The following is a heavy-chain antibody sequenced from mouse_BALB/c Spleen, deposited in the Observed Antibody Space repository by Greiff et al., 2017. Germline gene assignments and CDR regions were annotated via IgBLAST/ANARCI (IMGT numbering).Heavy chain of an antibody. J-gene: IGHJ2*01. V-gene: IGHV3-8*02. CDR3: ARMGLGRGGFDY. CDR2: ISCSGST. CDR1: GDSITSGY. D-gene: IGHD4-1*01. Sequence: EVQLVESGPSLVKPSQTLSLTCSVTGDSITSGYWNWIRKFPGNKLEYMGYISCSGSTYYNPSLKSRISITRDTSKNQYYLQLNSVTTEDTATYYCARMGLGRGGFDYWGQGTTLTVSS.